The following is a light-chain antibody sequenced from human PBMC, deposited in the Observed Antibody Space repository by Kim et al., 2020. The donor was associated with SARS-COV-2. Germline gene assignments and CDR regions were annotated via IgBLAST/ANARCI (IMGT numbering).Light chain of an antibody. CDR1: SNDVGGYNY. CDR2: DVD. J-gene: IGLJ3*02. Sequence: PGQSITISCTGTSNDVGGYNYVSWYQQHPGKAPNLMIYDVDNRPSGVSNRFSGSKSGNTASLTISGLQAEDEADYYCSSYTSSSWVFGGGTQLTVL. V-gene: IGLV2-14*03. CDR3: SSYTSSSWV.